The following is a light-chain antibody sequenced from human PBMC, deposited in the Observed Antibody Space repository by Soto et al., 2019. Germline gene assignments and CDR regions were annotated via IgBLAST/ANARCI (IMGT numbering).Light chain of an antibody. J-gene: IGKJ5*01. V-gene: IGKV3-15*01. CDR1: QSVSTN. CDR3: QQYNDWPPIT. CDR2: HAS. Sequence: EIVMTQSPATLSVSPGERATLSFSASQSVSTNLAWYQQRPGQAPRLLIYHASTRATGIPARFSGSGSGTEFSLTISSLQSEDFALYYCQQYNDWPPITFGQGTRLEIK.